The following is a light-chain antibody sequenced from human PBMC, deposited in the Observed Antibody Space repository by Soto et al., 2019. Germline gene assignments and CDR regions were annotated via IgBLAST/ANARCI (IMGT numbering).Light chain of an antibody. Sequence: EIVWTHSPGPLSLSPGERATLSFRAIQSVSSSYLAFYQQKPGQAPRLLIYGASNRATGIPDRFSGSGSGTDFTLTISILEPEDFAVYYFQQYGSSGTFGQGTKVDIK. CDR3: QQYGSSGT. CDR2: GAS. CDR1: QSVSSSY. V-gene: IGKV3-20*01. J-gene: IGKJ1*01.